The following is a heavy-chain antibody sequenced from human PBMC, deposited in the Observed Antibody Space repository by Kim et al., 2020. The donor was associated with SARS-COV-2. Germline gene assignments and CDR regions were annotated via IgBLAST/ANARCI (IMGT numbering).Heavy chain of an antibody. D-gene: IGHD6-19*01. J-gene: IGHJ6*02. V-gene: IGHV4-39*07. CDR3: ARDVRILAVAGTLYYYYGMDV. CDR2: IYYSGST. CDR1: GGSISSSSYY. Sequence: SETLSLTCTVSGGSISSSSYYWGWIRQPPGKGLEWIGSIYYSGSTYYNPSLKSRVTISVDTSKNQFSLKLSSVTAADTAVYYCARDVRILAVAGTLYYYYGMDVWGQGTTVTVSS.